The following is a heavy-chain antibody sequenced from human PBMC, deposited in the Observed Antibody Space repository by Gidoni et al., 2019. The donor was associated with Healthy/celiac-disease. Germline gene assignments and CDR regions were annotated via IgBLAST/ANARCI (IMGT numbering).Heavy chain of an antibody. Sequence: EVQLLESGGGLVQPGGSLRLSCAAPGFTFSSYALSWVRQAPGKGMEWVSAISGSGGSTYYADSVKGRFTISRDNSKNTLYLQMNSLRAEDTAVYYCATTPEGLRFDYWGQGTLVTVSS. V-gene: IGHV3-23*01. CDR1: GFTFSSYA. CDR2: ISGSGGST. J-gene: IGHJ4*02. D-gene: IGHD4-17*01. CDR3: ATTPEGLRFDY.